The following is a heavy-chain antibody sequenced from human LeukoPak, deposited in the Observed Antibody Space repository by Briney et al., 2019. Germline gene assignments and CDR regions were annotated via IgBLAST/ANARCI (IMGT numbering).Heavy chain of an antibody. Sequence: PGGSLRLSCAASGFTFSNYAMTWVRQAPGKGLEWVSTITASGGNTYYADSVKGRFTISRDKSKDTLYLQMNSLRVDDTAIYYCGKDSHVGGPRAFDCWGQGILVTVSP. CDR2: ITASGGNT. CDR1: GFTFSNYA. CDR3: GKDSHVGGPRAFDC. V-gene: IGHV3-23*01. D-gene: IGHD3-10*02. J-gene: IGHJ4*02.